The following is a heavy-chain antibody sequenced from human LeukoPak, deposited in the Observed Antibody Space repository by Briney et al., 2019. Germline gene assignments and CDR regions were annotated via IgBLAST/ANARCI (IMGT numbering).Heavy chain of an antibody. CDR3: IGSFGELTFFDY. CDR2: IRSKAYGGTT. D-gene: IGHD3-10*01. CDR1: GFTFSSYG. V-gene: IGHV3-49*04. Sequence: GGSLRLSCVASGFTFSSYGMSWVRQAPGKGLEWVGFIRSKAYGGTTEYAASVKGRFTISRDDSKSIAYLQMNSLKTEDTAVYYCIGSFGELTFFDYWGQGTLVTVSS. J-gene: IGHJ4*02.